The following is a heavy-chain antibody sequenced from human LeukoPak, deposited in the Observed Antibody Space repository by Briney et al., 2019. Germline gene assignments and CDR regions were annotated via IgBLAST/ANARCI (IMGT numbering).Heavy chain of an antibody. V-gene: IGHV1-2*02. Sequence: GASVKVSCKASGYTFTGYYMHWVRQAPGQGLEWMGWINHNRGGTNYAQKFQGRVTMTRDTSISTAYMEPSRLRSDDTAVYYCAREGYCSSTSCYTLFDYWGQGTLVTVSS. CDR2: INHNRGGT. D-gene: IGHD2-2*02. CDR3: AREGYCSSTSCYTLFDY. CDR1: GYTFTGYY. J-gene: IGHJ4*02.